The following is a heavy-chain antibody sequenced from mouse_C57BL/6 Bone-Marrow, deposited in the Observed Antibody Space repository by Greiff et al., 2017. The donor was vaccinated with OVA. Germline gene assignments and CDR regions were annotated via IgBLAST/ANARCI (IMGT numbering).Heavy chain of an antibody. Sequence: QVQLQQSGAELVKPGASVKMSCKASGFTFTSYWITWVIQRPGQGLEWIGDFYPGSGSTNYNEKFKSKATLTVDTSSSTAYMQLSSLTSEDSAVYYCARGTTVVFDYWGQGTTLTVSS. D-gene: IGHD1-1*01. CDR2: FYPGSGST. CDR3: ARGTTVVFDY. J-gene: IGHJ2*01. V-gene: IGHV1-55*01. CDR1: GFTFTSYW.